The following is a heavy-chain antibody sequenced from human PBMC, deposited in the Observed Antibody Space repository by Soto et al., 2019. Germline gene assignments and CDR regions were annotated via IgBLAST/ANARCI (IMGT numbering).Heavy chain of an antibody. Sequence: GGSLRPSCAPSGFSISSSYMNWVRQAPGKGLEWVSVIYSAGNTYYADSVRGRFTISRDSSKNTLYLQMTRLRAEDTALYFCTSGHDYDSSGGYYFEYWGQGTLVTVSS. CDR1: GFSISSSY. CDR2: IYSAGNT. D-gene: IGHD3-22*01. CDR3: TSGHDYDSSGGYYFEY. V-gene: IGHV3-53*01. J-gene: IGHJ4*02.